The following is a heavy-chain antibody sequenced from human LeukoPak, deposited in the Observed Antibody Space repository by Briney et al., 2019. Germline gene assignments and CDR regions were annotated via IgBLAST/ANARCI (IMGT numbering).Heavy chain of an antibody. CDR1: GGSISSYY. Sequence: PSETLSLTCTVSGGSISSYYWSWIRQPPGKGLEWIGYIYYSGSTNYNPSLKSRATISVDTSKNQFSLKLSSVTAADTAVYYCARVSEYYYGSGSLDYWGQGTLVTVSS. CDR2: IYYSGST. D-gene: IGHD3-10*01. V-gene: IGHV4-59*08. J-gene: IGHJ4*02. CDR3: ARVSEYYYGSGSLDY.